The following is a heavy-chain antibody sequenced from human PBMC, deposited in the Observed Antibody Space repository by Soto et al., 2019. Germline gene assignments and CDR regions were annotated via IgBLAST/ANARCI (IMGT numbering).Heavy chain of an antibody. Sequence: QVQLVQSGAEVKKPGASVKVPCKVSGYTFTSYGISWVRQAPGQGLAWMEWISAYNGNTNYAQRLQATVTLTPDTPTSTAYMGLRSLPSDATPVYFWARAPAITVNTSQEAAFWCQGTRVTVSS. CDR3: ARAPAITVNTSQEAAF. CDR2: ISAYNGNT. D-gene: IGHD2-15*01. V-gene: IGHV1-18*01. CDR1: GYTFTSYG. J-gene: IGHJ4*02.